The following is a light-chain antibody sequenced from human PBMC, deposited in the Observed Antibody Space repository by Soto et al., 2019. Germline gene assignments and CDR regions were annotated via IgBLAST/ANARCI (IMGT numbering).Light chain of an antibody. J-gene: IGKJ1*01. CDR3: QQYNSYSPWT. V-gene: IGKV1-5*01. CDR2: DAS. CDR1: QSISSW. Sequence: DIQMTQSPSTLSASVGDRVTITCRASQSISSWLAWYQQKPGKAPKLLIYDASSLESGVPSGFSGSGSGTEFTLTISSLQPDDFATYYCQQYNSYSPWTFGQGTKVEI.